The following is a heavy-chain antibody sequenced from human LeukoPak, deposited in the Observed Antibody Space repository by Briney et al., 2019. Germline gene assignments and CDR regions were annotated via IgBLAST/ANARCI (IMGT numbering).Heavy chain of an antibody. D-gene: IGHD6-19*01. CDR3: AKGDVSQWLVPFY. CDR2: IKQDGSEK. V-gene: IGHV3-7*01. J-gene: IGHJ4*02. CDR1: GFTFSSYW. Sequence: PGGSLRLSCAASGFTFSSYWMTWVRQAPGKGLEWVANIKQDGSEKYYVDSVKGRFTISRDNAKNSLYLQMNSLRAEDTAVYYCAKGDVSQWLVPFYWGQGTLVTVSS.